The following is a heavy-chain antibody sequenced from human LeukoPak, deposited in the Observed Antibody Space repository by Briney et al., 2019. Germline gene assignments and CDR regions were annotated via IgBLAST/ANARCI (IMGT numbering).Heavy chain of an antibody. D-gene: IGHD1-7*01. Sequence: GGSLRLSCAASGFTFSDYYMSWIRQAPGKGLEWVSAISGSGGSTYYADSVKGRFTISRDNSKNTLYLQMNSLRAEDTAVYYCAKDPGRTGTTYYYYGTDVWGQGTTVTVSS. CDR2: ISGSGGST. CDR1: GFTFSDYY. CDR3: AKDPGRTGTTYYYYGTDV. J-gene: IGHJ6*02. V-gene: IGHV3-23*01.